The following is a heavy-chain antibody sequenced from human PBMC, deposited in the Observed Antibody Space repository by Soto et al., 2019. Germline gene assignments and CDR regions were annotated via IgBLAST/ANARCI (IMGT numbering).Heavy chain of an antibody. J-gene: IGHJ4*02. Sequence: QVQLVESGGGVVQPGRSLRLSCAASGFTFSNYAMHWVRQAPGKGLEWVAVISYDGSNKYYADSVKGRFTVSRDNSKNTLYLQMNSLRAEDTAVYYCASPRLFSDGTTPIDYWGQGTLVTVSS. CDR2: ISYDGSNK. V-gene: IGHV3-30-3*01. CDR1: GFTFSNYA. D-gene: IGHD1-1*01. CDR3: ASPRLFSDGTTPIDY.